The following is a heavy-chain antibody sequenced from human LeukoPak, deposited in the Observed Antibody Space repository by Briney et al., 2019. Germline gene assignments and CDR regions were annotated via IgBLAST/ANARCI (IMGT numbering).Heavy chain of an antibody. V-gene: IGHV3-74*01. D-gene: IGHD3-22*01. Sequence: GGSLRLSCAASGFTFTSYWMHWVRQGPGKGLVWVSRINSDGTNTVYADSVKGRFTISRDNSKNTLYLQMNSLKTEDTAVYYCTRGVEDYYDSSGYYQDYWGQGTLVTVSS. J-gene: IGHJ4*02. CDR1: GFTFTSYW. CDR3: TRGVEDYYDSSGYYQDY. CDR2: INSDGTNT.